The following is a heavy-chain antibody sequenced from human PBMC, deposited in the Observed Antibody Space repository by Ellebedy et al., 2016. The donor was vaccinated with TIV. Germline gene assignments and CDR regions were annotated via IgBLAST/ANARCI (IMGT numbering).Heavy chain of an antibody. CDR1: GGSISSTNW. Sequence: MPSETLSLTCAVSGGSISSTNWWSWVRQTPGKGLEWIGQVLHTGRTNYNPTLKSRVTISLDKSKNQFSLKLSSVTAADTAMHYCARDSTAYYYFDDWGQGTLVTVSS. D-gene: IGHD3-9*01. CDR3: ARDSTAYYYFDD. J-gene: IGHJ4*02. V-gene: IGHV4-4*02. CDR2: VLHTGRT.